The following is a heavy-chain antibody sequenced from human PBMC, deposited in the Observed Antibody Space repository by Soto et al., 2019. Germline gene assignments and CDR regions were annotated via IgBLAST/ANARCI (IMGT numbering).Heavy chain of an antibody. Sequence: QVQLQESGPGLVKPSQTLSLTCTVSGGSISSGGYYCSWIRQHPGQGLEWIGYIYYSGSTYYNPSLKSRVTISVDMSKNQFSLKLSSVTAADTAVNYCAREADDYGDYVSWLDPWGQVTLVTVSS. V-gene: IGHV4-31*03. CDR3: AREADDYGDYVSWLDP. D-gene: IGHD4-17*01. CDR2: IYYSGST. J-gene: IGHJ5*02. CDR1: GGSISSGGYY.